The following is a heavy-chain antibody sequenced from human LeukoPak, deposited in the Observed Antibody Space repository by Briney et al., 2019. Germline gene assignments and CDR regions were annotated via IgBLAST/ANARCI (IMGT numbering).Heavy chain of an antibody. D-gene: IGHD3-22*01. Sequence: ASVKVSCKASGYTFTSYGISWVRQAPGQGLEWMGWNRAYNGNTNYAQKLQGRVTMTTDTSTSTAYMELRSLRSDDTAVYYCARVQGGDYYDSSGYYPFDYWGQGTLVTVSS. CDR3: ARVQGGDYYDSSGYYPFDY. J-gene: IGHJ4*02. CDR2: NRAYNGNT. V-gene: IGHV1-18*01. CDR1: GYTFTSYG.